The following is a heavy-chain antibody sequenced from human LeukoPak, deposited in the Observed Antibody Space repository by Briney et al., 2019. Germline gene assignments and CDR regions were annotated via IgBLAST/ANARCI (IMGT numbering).Heavy chain of an antibody. CDR2: IIPILGIL. V-gene: IGHV1-69*04. J-gene: IGHJ2*01. CDR1: GGTFSSYA. Sequence: ASVKVSCKASGGTFSSYAISWVRQAPGQGLEWMGRIIPILGILNYAQKFQGRVTITADKSTSTAYMELSSLRSEDTAVYYCAGPLKSIAARYFDLWGRGTLVTVSA. D-gene: IGHD6-6*01. CDR3: AGPLKSIAARYFDL.